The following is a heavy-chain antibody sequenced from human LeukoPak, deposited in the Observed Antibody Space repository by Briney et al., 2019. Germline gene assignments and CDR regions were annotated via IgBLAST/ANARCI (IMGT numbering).Heavy chain of an antibody. D-gene: IGHD3-10*01. Sequence: GGSLRLSCAASGFTFSSYAMSWVRQAPGKGLEWVANIKQDGSEKYYVDSVKGRFTISRDNAKNSLYLQMNSLRAEDTAVYYCARTSQFGAFDIWGQGTMVTVSS. CDR3: ARTSQFGAFDI. CDR2: IKQDGSEK. CDR1: GFTFSSYA. J-gene: IGHJ3*02. V-gene: IGHV3-7*01.